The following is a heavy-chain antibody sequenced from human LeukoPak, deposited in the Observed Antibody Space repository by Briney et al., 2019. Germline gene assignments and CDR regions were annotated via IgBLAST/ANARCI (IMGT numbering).Heavy chain of an antibody. CDR2: IYYSGST. Sequence: PSETLSLTCAVYGGSFSGYYWSWIRQPPGKGLEWIGYIYYSGSTNYNPSLKSRVTISVDTSKNQFSLKLSSVTAADTAVYYCARNSPSSAAGTFDYWGQGTLVTVSS. CDR1: GGSFSGYY. CDR3: ARNSPSSAAGTFDY. J-gene: IGHJ4*02. D-gene: IGHD6-13*01. V-gene: IGHV4-59*01.